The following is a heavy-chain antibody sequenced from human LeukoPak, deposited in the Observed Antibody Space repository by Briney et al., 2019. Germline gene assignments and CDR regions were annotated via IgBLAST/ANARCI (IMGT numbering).Heavy chain of an antibody. Sequence: ASVTVSCKASGYTFTSYYMHWVRQAPGQGLEWMGIINPSGGSTSYAQKFQGRVTMTRDTSTSTVYMELSSLRSEDTAVYYCARTTTVTTSPYYYYGMDVWGQGTTVTVSS. D-gene: IGHD4-17*01. CDR1: GYTFTSYY. CDR2: INPSGGST. J-gene: IGHJ6*02. V-gene: IGHV1-46*01. CDR3: ARTTTVTTSPYYYYGMDV.